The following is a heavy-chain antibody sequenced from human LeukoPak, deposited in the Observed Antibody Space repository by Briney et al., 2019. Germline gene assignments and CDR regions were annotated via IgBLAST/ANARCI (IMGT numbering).Heavy chain of an antibody. CDR1: GYTFTDYY. V-gene: IGHV1-2*02. D-gene: IGHD1-26*01. CDR2: INPKTGVT. J-gene: IGHJ4*02. CDR3: ARDLAMYSPGLDY. Sequence: ASVKVSCKASGYTFTDYYLHWVRQAPGHGLEWMGWINPKTGVTKHPQTFQRRVTMTRDTSINTAYMEVSRLRSDDTAVFYCARDLAMYSPGLDYWGQGTRVPVS.